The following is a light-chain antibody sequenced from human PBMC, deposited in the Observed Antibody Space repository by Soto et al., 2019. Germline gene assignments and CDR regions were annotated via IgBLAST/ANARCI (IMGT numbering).Light chain of an antibody. V-gene: IGLV2-14*02. CDR2: DVS. Sequence: QSVLTQPASVSGAPGQWITISCTGTSSDVGSYNLVSWYQHHPGKAPKLMIYDVSNRPSGVSNRFSGSKSGNTASLTISGLQAEDEADYYCSSYTSSSTLGVFGTGTKVTVL. CDR3: SSYTSSSTLGV. J-gene: IGLJ1*01. CDR1: SSDVGSYNL.